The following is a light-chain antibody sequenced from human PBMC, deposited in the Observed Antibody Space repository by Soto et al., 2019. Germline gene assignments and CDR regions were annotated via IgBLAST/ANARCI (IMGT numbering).Light chain of an antibody. J-gene: IGKJ4*01. Sequence: DIQMTQSPSSLSASIGDRVTITCRASPGIANYLAWYQQKPGKVPKLLIYAASTLQSEVPSRFSGSGSGTDFTLTISSLQPEDVATYYCQKYKSAPLTFGGGTKVEIK. CDR2: AAS. CDR1: PGIANY. CDR3: QKYKSAPLT. V-gene: IGKV1-27*01.